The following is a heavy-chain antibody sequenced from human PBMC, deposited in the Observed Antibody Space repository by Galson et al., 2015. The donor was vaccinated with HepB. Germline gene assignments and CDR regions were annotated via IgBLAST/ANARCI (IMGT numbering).Heavy chain of an antibody. D-gene: IGHD6-13*01. Sequence: SLRLSCAASGFTFSDYGMHWVRQAPGKGLEWVAVIWYDGSGKFYVDSVKGRFTISRDNSKNTMYLQMDSLRVEDTAVYYCARGATIAAAGTSIAQSNWFDPWGQGTLVTVSS. CDR1: GFTFSDYG. CDR2: IWYDGSGK. V-gene: IGHV3-33*01. J-gene: IGHJ5*02. CDR3: ARGATIAAAGTSIAQSNWFDP.